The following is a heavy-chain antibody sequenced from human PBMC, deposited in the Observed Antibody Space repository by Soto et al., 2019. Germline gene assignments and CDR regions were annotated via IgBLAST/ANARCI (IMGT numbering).Heavy chain of an antibody. CDR3: ARDSVLRFLEWSQYGMDV. J-gene: IGHJ6*02. CDR2: INACNGNT. D-gene: IGHD3-3*01. Sequence: GASVKVSCKASGYTFTNYGLSWVRQAPGQGLEWMGWINACNGNTKYSQKFQGRVTITRDTSASTAYMELSSLRSEDTAVYYCARDSVLRFLEWSQYGMDVWGQGTTVTVSS. V-gene: IGHV1-18*01. CDR1: GYTFTNYG.